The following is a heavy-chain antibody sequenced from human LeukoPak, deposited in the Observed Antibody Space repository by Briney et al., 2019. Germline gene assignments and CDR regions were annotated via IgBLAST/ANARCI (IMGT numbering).Heavy chain of an antibody. CDR3: ARRTAAAGTCDY. D-gene: IGHD6-13*01. CDR2: INHSGST. V-gene: IGHV4-34*01. CDR1: GGSFSGYY. Sequence: PSETLSLTCAVYGGSFSGYYWSWIRQPPGKGLEWIGEINHSGSTNYNPSLKSRVTISVDTSKSQFSLKLSSVTAADTAVYYCARRTAAAGTCDYWGQGTLVTVSS. J-gene: IGHJ4*02.